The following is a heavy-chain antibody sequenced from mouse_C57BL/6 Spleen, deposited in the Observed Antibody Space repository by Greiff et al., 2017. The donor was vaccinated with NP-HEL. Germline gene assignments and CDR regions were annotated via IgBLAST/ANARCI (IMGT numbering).Heavy chain of an antibody. CDR3: ARDGSRNWYFDV. J-gene: IGHJ1*03. Sequence: VQLKESGPELVKPGASVKISCKASGYSFTGYYMNWVKQSPEKSLEWIGEINPSTGGSTYNQKFKAKATLTVDKSSSTDYMQLKSLTSEDSAVYYCARDGSRNWYFDVWGTGTTVTVSS. CDR2: INPSTGGS. CDR1: GYSFTGYY. D-gene: IGHD1-1*01. V-gene: IGHV1-42*01.